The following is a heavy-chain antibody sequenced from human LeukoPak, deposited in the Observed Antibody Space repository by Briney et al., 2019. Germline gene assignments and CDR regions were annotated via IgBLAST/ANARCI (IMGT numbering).Heavy chain of an antibody. CDR1: GYTFTGYY. CDR3: ARLQAKYYDSSGYYFPPDY. J-gene: IGHJ4*02. Sequence: ASVKVSCTASGYTFTGYYMHWVRQAPGQGLEWMGWINPNSGGTNYAQKFQGRVTMTRDTSISTAYMELSRLRSDDTAVYYCARLQAKYYDSSGYYFPPDYWGQGTLVTVSS. CDR2: INPNSGGT. D-gene: IGHD3-22*01. V-gene: IGHV1-2*02.